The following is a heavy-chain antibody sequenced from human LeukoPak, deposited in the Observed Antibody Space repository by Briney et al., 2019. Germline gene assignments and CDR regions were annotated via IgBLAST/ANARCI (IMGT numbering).Heavy chain of an antibody. D-gene: IGHD3-16*01. CDR1: GGSISSGGYY. CDR3: VFSVWGFDY. CDR2: IYHSGST. J-gene: IGHJ4*02. Sequence: PSQTLSLTCTGSGGSISSGGYYWSWIRQPPGKGLEWIGYIYHSGSTYYNPSLKSRVTISVDRSKNQFSLKLSSVTAADTAVYYCVFSVWGFDYWGQGTLVTVSS. V-gene: IGHV4-30-2*01.